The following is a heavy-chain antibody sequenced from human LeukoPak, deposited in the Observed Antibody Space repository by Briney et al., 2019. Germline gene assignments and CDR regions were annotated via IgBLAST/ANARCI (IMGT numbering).Heavy chain of an antibody. D-gene: IGHD3-3*01. CDR3: AKDLDFWSGYYAPTFDY. CDR1: GFTFSSYA. Sequence: PGGSLRLSCAASGFTFSSYAMSWVRQAPGKGLEWVSAISGSGGSTYYADSVKGRFTISSDNSKNTLYLQMNSLRAEDTAVYYCAKDLDFWSGYYAPTFDYWGQGTLVTVSS. J-gene: IGHJ4*02. V-gene: IGHV3-23*01. CDR2: ISGSGGST.